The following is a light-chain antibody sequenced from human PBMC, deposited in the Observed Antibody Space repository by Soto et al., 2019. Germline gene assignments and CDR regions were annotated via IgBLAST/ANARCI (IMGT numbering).Light chain of an antibody. CDR1: SSNIGSNT. CDR3: GTWDSSLSAGV. V-gene: IGLV1-51*01. J-gene: IGLJ2*01. CDR2: DNY. Sequence: QAVVTQPPSASGTPGQRVTISCSGSSSNIGSNTVNWYQQLPGTAPKLLIYDNYHRPSGIPDRFSGSKSGTSATLGITGLQTGDEADYYCGTWDSSLSAGVFGGGTKLTVL.